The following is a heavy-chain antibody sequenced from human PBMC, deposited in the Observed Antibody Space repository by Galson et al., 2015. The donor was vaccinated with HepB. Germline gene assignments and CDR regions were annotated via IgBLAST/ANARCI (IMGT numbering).Heavy chain of an antibody. V-gene: IGHV3-11*06. CDR3: ARGSFDYGGNSFTDYWYFDL. CDR1: GFTFSDYY. CDR2: ISSSSSYT. Sequence: SLRLSCAASGFTFSDYYMSWLRQAPGKGLEWVSYISSSSSYTNYADSVKGRFTISRDNAKNSLYLQMNSLRAEDTAVYYCARGSFDYGGNSFTDYWYFDLWGRGTLVTVSS. J-gene: IGHJ2*01. D-gene: IGHD4-23*01.